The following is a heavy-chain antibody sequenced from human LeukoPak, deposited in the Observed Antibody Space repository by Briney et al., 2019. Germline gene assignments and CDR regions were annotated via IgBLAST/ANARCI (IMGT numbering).Heavy chain of an antibody. V-gene: IGHV1-18*01. CDR3: ARAPSYCSSTSCYFDP. Sequence: EASVKVSCKASGYTFTSYGISWVRQAPGQGLEWMGWISAYNGNTNYAQKLQGRVTMTTDTSTSTAYMELRSLRSDDTAVCYCARAPSYCSSTSCYFDPWGQGTLVTVSS. D-gene: IGHD2-2*01. CDR2: ISAYNGNT. J-gene: IGHJ5*02. CDR1: GYTFTSYG.